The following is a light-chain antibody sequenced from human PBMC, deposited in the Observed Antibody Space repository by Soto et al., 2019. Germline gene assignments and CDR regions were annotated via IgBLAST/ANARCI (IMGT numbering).Light chain of an antibody. CDR1: HSLVYSDGYTY. J-gene: IGKJ1*01. CDR3: VHSVQWPWT. V-gene: IGKV2-30*01. CDR2: KAS. Sequence: VMTQSPLSLPVTPGEPASISCRSSHSLVYSDGYTYLTWFQQRPGQSPRRLIYKASSRDSGVPDRFSGSGSGTDFTLKISRVEAEDVGVYYCVHSVQWPWTFDQGTKVDIK.